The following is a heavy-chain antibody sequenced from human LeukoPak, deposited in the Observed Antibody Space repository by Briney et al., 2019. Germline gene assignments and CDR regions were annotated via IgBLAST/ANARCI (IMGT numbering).Heavy chain of an antibody. Sequence: KASETLSLTCTVSGGSISSYYWSWIRQPPGKGLEWLGYIYYSGSTNYNPSLKSRVTISVDTSKNQFSLKLSSVTAADTAVYYCARHLRYNWNDVYYYYYMDVWGKGTTVTISS. CDR1: GGSISSYY. D-gene: IGHD1-1*01. J-gene: IGHJ6*03. CDR2: IYYSGST. V-gene: IGHV4-59*08. CDR3: ARHLRYNWNDVYYYYYMDV.